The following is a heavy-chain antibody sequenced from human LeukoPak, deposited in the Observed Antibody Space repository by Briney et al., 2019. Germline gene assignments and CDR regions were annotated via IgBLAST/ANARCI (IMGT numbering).Heavy chain of an antibody. V-gene: IGHV3-23*01. D-gene: IGHD2-15*01. Sequence: GGSLGLSCAVSVFAFSRYAMCLGRQAPGRGLEWVSAISDSGDSTYYADSVKGRFTVSRDNSNNTLYLQMSSVRADDTAVYSCEKNAIITGWLYYFDYWGQGTLVTVSS. CDR1: VFAFSRYA. J-gene: IGHJ4*02. CDR3: EKNAIITGWLYYFDY. CDR2: ISDSGDST.